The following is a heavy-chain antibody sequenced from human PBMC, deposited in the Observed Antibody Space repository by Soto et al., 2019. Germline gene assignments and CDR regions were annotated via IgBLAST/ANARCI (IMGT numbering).Heavy chain of an antibody. Sequence: QVQLVESGGGVVQPGRSLRLSCAASGFTFSSYGMHWVRQAPGKGLEWVAVIWYDGSNKYYADSVKGRFTISRDNSKNTLYLQMNSLRAEDTAVYYCARDGNVLRYFDWLSSYYYGMDVWGQLTTVTVSS. CDR3: ARDGNVLRYFDWLSSYYYGMDV. CDR1: GFTFSSYG. D-gene: IGHD3-9*01. V-gene: IGHV3-33*01. J-gene: IGHJ6*02. CDR2: IWYDGSNK.